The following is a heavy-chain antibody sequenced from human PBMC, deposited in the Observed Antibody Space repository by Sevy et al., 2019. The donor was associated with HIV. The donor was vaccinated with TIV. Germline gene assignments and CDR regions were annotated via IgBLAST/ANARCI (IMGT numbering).Heavy chain of an antibody. CDR1: GYTFTSYY. V-gene: IGHV1-46*01. J-gene: IGHJ4*02. Sequence: GESLKISCKASGYTFTSYYMHWVRQAPGQGLEWMGIINPSGGSTSYAQKFQGRVTMTRDTSTSTVYMELSSLRSEDTAVYYCARVRRVGATTRGFDYWGQGTLVTVS. CDR3: ARVRRVGATTRGFDY. CDR2: INPSGGST. D-gene: IGHD1-26*01.